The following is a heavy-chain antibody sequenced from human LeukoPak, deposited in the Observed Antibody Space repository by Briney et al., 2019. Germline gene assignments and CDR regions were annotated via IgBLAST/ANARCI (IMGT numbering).Heavy chain of an antibody. CDR1: GYSFTSYW. J-gene: IGHJ4*02. CDR3: ARHEPLSGGPTDY. D-gene: IGHD7-27*01. V-gene: IGHV5-51*01. Sequence: GESLKISCKGSGYSFTSYWIGWVRQMPGKGLEWLGIIYPGDSDTRYSPSFQAQATISADKSISTAYLQWSSLKASNTAMYYCARHEPLSGGPTDYWGQGTLVTVSS. CDR2: IYPGDSDT.